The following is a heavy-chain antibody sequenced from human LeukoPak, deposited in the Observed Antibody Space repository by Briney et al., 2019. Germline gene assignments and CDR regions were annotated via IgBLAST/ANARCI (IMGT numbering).Heavy chain of an antibody. J-gene: IGHJ4*02. CDR3: ARGGSSSYYL. CDR1: GFIFSSYW. CDR2: IKQDGSEN. D-gene: IGHD6-13*01. Sequence: PGGSLRLSWAASGFIFSSYWMSWVRQAPGKGLEWVANIKQDGSENYYVDSVKGRFTISRDNAKNSLYLQMNSLRAEDTAVYYCARGGSSSYYLWGQGTLVTVSS. V-gene: IGHV3-7*05.